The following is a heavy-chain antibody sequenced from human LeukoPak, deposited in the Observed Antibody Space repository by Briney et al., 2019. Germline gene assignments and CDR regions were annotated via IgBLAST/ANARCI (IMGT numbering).Heavy chain of an antibody. Sequence: GGSLRLSCAASGFTFRSLSMDCGRQAPGKGLEWVSSISSSSSYIYYADSVKGRFTISRDNAKNSLYLQMNSLRAEDTAVYYCARGGLRHLNIDEWGQGTLVTVSS. V-gene: IGHV3-21*01. CDR3: ARGGLRHLNIDE. J-gene: IGHJ4*02. CDR1: GFTFRSLS. D-gene: IGHD3-16*01. CDR2: ISSSSSYI.